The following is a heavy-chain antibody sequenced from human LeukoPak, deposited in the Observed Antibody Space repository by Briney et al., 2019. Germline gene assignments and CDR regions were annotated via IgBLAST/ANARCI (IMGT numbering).Heavy chain of an antibody. CDR3: SRENGACSPFGY. J-gene: IGHJ4*02. Sequence: PSDALSLTCGVSGGSITSTNWWSWVRQPPGQGLEWIGEVSLSGLTNYNPSLSSRIIMALDTSKNHLSLHLTSVTAADTAVYYCSRENGACSPFGYWGQGYLVTVLS. V-gene: IGHV4-4*02. CDR2: VSLSGLT. D-gene: IGHD2-15*01. CDR1: GGSITSTNW.